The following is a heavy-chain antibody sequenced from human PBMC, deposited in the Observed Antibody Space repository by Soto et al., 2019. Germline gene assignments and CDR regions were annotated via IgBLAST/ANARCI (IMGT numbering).Heavy chain of an antibody. V-gene: IGHV1-69*01. D-gene: IGHD6-19*01. J-gene: IGHJ5*02. CDR3: ARGGVRIAVAGSLFDP. Sequence: QVQLVQSGAEVKKPGSSVKVSCKASGGTFSSYAISWVRQAPGQGLEWMGGIIPIFGTANYAQKFQGRVTITADESTTTAYMELRSLRTEDTAVYCCARGGVRIAVAGSLFDPWGQGTLVTVS. CDR1: GGTFSSYA. CDR2: IIPIFGTA.